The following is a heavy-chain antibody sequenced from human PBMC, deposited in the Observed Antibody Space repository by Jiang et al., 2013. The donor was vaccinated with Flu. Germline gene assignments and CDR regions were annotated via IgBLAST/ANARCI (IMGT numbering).Heavy chain of an antibody. CDR1: GYSFTSYW. CDR3: ARQGENTIFGVVTPYEFDP. Sequence: GAEVKKPGESLKISCKGSGYSFTSYWIGWVRQMPGKGLEWMGIIYPGDSDTRYSPSFQGQVTISADKSISTAYLQWSSLKASDTAMYYCARQGENTIFGVVTPYEFDPWGQGTLVTVSS. CDR2: IYPGDSDT. V-gene: IGHV5-51*01. J-gene: IGHJ5*02. D-gene: IGHD3-3*01.